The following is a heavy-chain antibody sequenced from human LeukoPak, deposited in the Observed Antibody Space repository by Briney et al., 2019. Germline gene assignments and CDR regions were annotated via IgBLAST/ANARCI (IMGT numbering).Heavy chain of an antibody. CDR1: GYSISSTYS. J-gene: IGHJ4*02. CDR2: IYLSGST. V-gene: IGHV4-38-2*02. Sequence: SETLSLTCTVSGYSISSTYSWGWIRQPPGKGLEWIGSIYLSGSTYYNPSLKSRVTISVDTSKNQFSLKLSSVTAADTAVYYCARDGDRGAWGQGTLVTVSS. CDR3: ARDGDRGA. D-gene: IGHD3-10*01.